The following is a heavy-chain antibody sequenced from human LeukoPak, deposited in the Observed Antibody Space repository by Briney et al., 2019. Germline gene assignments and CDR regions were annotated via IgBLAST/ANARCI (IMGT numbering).Heavy chain of an antibody. V-gene: IGHV3-74*01. CDR1: GFTFSSYW. J-gene: IGHJ4*02. CDR3: AKVGNYDILTGLFDY. D-gene: IGHD3-9*01. Sequence: GRSLRLSCAASGFTFSSYWMHWVRQAPGKGLVWVSRINSDGSSTSYADSVKGRFTISRDNAKNTLYLQMNSLRAEDTAVYYCAKVGNYDILTGLFDYWGQGTLVTVSS. CDR2: INSDGSST.